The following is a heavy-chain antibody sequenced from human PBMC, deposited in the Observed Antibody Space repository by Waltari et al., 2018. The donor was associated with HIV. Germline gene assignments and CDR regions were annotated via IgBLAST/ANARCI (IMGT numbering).Heavy chain of an antibody. J-gene: IGHJ4*01. D-gene: IGHD2-15*01. CDR3: ARYYCSGGSCSDY. V-gene: IGHV4-61*02. Sequence: QVQLQESGPGLVKPSQTLSLTCTVSGGSISSGSYYWSWIRQPAGKGLEWIGRIYTSGSTHYNPSLKRRVTISVDTSKNHFSLKLSSVTAADTAVYYCARYYCSGGSCSDYWGHGTLVTVSS. CDR1: GGSISSGSYY. CDR2: IYTSGST.